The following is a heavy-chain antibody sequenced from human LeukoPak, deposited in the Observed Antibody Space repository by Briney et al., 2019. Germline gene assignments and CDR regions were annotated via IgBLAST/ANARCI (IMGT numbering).Heavy chain of an antibody. CDR1: RYTFTGYY. D-gene: IGHD3-22*01. V-gene: IGHV1-2*02. Sequence: AAVKDSCEASRYTFTGYYMHWVRPAPGQGLEWMGCINPNIVGTNYTQKFQGRVTMTRDTSISTAYMELSRLRSDDTAVYYCARGHHRSIVVVIDFDYWCQGTLVTVSS. CDR3: ARGHHRSIVVVIDFDY. CDR2: INPNIVGT. J-gene: IGHJ4*02.